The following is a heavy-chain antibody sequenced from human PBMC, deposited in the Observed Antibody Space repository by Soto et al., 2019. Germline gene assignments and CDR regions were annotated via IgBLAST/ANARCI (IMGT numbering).Heavy chain of an antibody. D-gene: IGHD6-19*01. Sequence: SVKVSCKASGGTFSSYAISWVRQAPGQGLEWMGGIIPIFGTANYAQKFQGRVTITADKSTSTAYMELSSLRSEDTAVYYCARDLSIAVAVSYWYFDLWGRGTLVTVSS. J-gene: IGHJ2*01. V-gene: IGHV1-69*06. CDR2: IIPIFGTA. CDR3: ARDLSIAVAVSYWYFDL. CDR1: GGTFSSYA.